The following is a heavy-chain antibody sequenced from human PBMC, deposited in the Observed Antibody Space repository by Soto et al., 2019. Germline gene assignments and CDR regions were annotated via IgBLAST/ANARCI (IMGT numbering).Heavy chain of an antibody. CDR2: IIPIFGTA. CDR1: GYTFSSYA. V-gene: IGHV1-69*01. Sequence: QVQLVQSGAEVKKPGASVKVSCKASGYTFSSYAISWVRQAPGQGLEWMGGIIPIFGTANYAQKFQGRVTITADESTSTAYMELSSLRSEDTAVYYCARGQVPAAIFHYYGMDVWGQGTTVTVSS. J-gene: IGHJ6*02. CDR3: ARGQVPAAIFHYYGMDV. D-gene: IGHD2-2*02.